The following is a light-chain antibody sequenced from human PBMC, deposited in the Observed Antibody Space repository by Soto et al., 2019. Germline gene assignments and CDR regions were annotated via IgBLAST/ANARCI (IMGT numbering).Light chain of an antibody. CDR1: SSDVGGYNY. V-gene: IGLV2-11*01. CDR2: DVN. CDR3: CSYAGSSSYV. Sequence: QSALTQPRSVSGSPGQSVTISCTGTSSDVGGYNYVSWYQQNPGKAPKLLIHDVNKRPSGVPDRFSGSKSGNTASLTISGLQAEDEAGYHCCSYAGSSSYVFGTGTKVTVL. J-gene: IGLJ1*01.